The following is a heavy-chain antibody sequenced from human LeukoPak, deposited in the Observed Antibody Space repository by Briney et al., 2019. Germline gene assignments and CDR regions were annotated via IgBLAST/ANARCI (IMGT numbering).Heavy chain of an antibody. CDR1: GGSFSGYY. J-gene: IGHJ6*03. CDR3: ARVGWLRNYYYYYYMDV. D-gene: IGHD5-12*01. Sequence: SETLSLTCAVYGGSFSGYYWSWIRQPPGKGLEWIGEINHSGSTNYNPSLKSRVTISVDTSKNQFSLKLSSVTAADTAVYYCARVGWLRNYYYYYYMDVWGKGTTVTVSS. V-gene: IGHV4-34*01. CDR2: INHSGST.